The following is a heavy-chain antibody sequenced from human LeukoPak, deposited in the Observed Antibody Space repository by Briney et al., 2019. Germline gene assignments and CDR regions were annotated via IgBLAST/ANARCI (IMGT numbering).Heavy chain of an antibody. J-gene: IGHJ6*03. CDR2: ISGSGGST. Sequence: GGSLRLSCAASGFTFSSYGMSWVRQAPGKGLEWVSAISGSGGSTYYADSVKGRFTISRDNSKNTLYLQMNSLRAEDTAVYYCAKGATMVRGVIMNYYYYYTDVWGKGTTVTVSS. V-gene: IGHV3-23*01. CDR1: GFTFSSYG. D-gene: IGHD3-10*01. CDR3: AKGATMVRGVIMNYYYYYTDV.